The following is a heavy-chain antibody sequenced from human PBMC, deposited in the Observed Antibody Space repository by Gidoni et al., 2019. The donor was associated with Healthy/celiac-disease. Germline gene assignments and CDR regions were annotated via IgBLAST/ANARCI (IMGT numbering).Heavy chain of an antibody. D-gene: IGHD3-22*01. CDR3: ARVLGADYYDSSVGWFDP. Sequence: QVQLVQSEAEGNKPWSSVKVSCKASGGTVSSYAISWVRQAPGQGLEWMGRIIPILGIANYAQKFQGRVTITADKSTSTAYMELSSLRSEDTAVYYCARVLGADYYDSSVGWFDPWGQGTLVTVSS. V-gene: IGHV1-69*09. CDR2: IIPILGIA. CDR1: GGTVSSYA. J-gene: IGHJ5*02.